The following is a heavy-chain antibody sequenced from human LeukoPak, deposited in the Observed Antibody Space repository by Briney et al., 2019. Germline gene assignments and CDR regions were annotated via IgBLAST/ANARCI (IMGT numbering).Heavy chain of an antibody. V-gene: IGHV3-23*01. J-gene: IGHJ6*03. CDR2: ISGRGGST. Sequence: PGGSLRLLCGTSGFPFSSYAMSWVRPAPGKGLEWVSAISGRGGSTYYADPVKGRFTIPRHISKNTLYLQMNSMRAEYTAVYYCAKGNYDFYYMDVWGKWTTVTVSS. CDR3: AKGNYDFYYMDV. CDR1: GFPFSSYA.